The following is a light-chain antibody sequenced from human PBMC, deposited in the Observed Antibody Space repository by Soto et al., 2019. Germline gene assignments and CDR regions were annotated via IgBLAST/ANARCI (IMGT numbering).Light chain of an antibody. Sequence: QSVLTQAASVSGSPGQSITISCTGTSSDVGGYNYVSWYQQHPGKAPKLIIYEVSNRPTGVSNRFSGSKSGHTASLTISGLQSEDEADYFCTSYTSSSTLDVFGTGTKVTVL. CDR3: TSYTSSSTLDV. J-gene: IGLJ1*01. V-gene: IGLV2-14*01. CDR2: EVS. CDR1: SSDVGGYNY.